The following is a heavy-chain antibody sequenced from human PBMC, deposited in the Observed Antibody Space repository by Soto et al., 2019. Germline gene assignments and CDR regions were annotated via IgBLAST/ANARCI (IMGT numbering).Heavy chain of an antibody. J-gene: IGHJ5*02. D-gene: IGHD2-21*02. CDR3: ARLLAYCGGDCPEGWFDP. CDR1: GYTFTSYG. V-gene: IGHV1-18*01. CDR2: ISAYNGNT. Sequence: GASVKVSCKASGYTFTSYGISWVRQAPGQGLEWMGWISAYNGNTNYAHKLQGRVTMTTDTSTSTAYMELRSLRSDDTAVYYCARLLAYCGGDCPEGWFDPWGQGTLVTVSS.